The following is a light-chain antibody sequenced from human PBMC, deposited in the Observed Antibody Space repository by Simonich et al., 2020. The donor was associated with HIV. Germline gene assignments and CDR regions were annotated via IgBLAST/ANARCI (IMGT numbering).Light chain of an antibody. CDR1: IRAGGGYNS. CDR3: GSYAGSYTVV. CDR2: EVT. Sequence: QSALTQPRSVSGSPGQSVTISCTGTIRAGGGYNSVSWYQQNPGNAPKLMIYEVTERPSGGPERFSGSKSGNTASLTVSGLQTEDEADYYCGSYAGSYTVVFGGGTKLTVL. J-gene: IGLJ2*01. V-gene: IGLV2-11*01.